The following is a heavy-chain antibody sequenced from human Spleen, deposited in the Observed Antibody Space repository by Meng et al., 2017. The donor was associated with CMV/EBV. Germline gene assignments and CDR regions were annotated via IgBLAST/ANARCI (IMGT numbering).Heavy chain of an antibody. D-gene: IGHD5-24*01. CDR2: IYYSGST. V-gene: IGHV4-31*02. CDR1: GGSISSGGYY. J-gene: IGHJ2*01. Sequence: TVSGGSISSGGYYWSWIRQHPGKGLEWIGYIYYSGSTYYNPSLKSRVTISVDTSKNQFSLKLSSVTAADTAVYYCARDRDGYNSDFDLWGRGTLVTVSS. CDR3: ARDRDGYNSDFDL.